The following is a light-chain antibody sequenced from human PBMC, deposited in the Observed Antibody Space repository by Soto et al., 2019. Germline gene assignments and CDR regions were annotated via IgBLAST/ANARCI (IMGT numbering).Light chain of an antibody. CDR3: QQGYSTTWT. CDR2: AAS. CDR1: QSISSY. V-gene: IGKV1-39*01. Sequence: IHMTQSPSSLSASVGDRVTITCRASQSISSYLNWYQQKPGKAPKLLXYAASSLQSGVPSRFSGSVSGTDCTLTVSSLQTEDGTTYYCQQGYSTTWTFGQGTKVDIK. J-gene: IGKJ1*01.